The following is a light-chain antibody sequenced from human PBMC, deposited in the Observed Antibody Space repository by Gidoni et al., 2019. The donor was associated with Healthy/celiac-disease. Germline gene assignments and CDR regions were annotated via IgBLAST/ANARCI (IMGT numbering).Light chain of an antibody. J-gene: IGLJ2*01. Sequence: QSVLTQPPSVSVAPGQRVTISCTGSSSNIGAGYDVHWYQHLPGTAPKLLIYGNSNRPSGVPDRFSGSKSGTSASLAITGLQAEDEADYYCQSYDSSLSGGVVFGGGTKLTVL. V-gene: IGLV1-40*01. CDR1: SSNIGAGYD. CDR2: GNS. CDR3: QSYDSSLSGGVV.